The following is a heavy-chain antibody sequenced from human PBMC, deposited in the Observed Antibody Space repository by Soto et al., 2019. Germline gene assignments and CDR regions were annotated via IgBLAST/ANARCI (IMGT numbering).Heavy chain of an antibody. V-gene: IGHV3-23*01. CDR1: GFTFSSYA. D-gene: IGHD5-18*01. Sequence: PGGSLRLSCAASGFTFSSYAMSWVRQAPGKGLEWVSAISGSGGSTYYADSVKGRFTISRDNSKNTLYLQMNSLRAEDTAVYYCAKDQQRIQLWLPVHYYGLDVWGQGTTVTVSS. J-gene: IGHJ6*02. CDR3: AKDQQRIQLWLPVHYYGLDV. CDR2: ISGSGGST.